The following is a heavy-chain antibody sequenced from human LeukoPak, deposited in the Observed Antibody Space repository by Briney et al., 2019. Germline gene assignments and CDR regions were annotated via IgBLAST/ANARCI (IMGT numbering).Heavy chain of an antibody. Sequence: PSETLSLTCTVSGGSIRSYYWSWIRQPAGKGLEWMGRIYTSGSTNYNPSLKSRVTMSVDTSKNQFSLQLNSVTPEDTAVYYCARGFYCSGGSCYYYFDYWGQGTLVTVSS. CDR2: IYTSGST. CDR3: ARGFYCSGGSCYYYFDY. CDR1: GGSIRSYY. D-gene: IGHD2-15*01. V-gene: IGHV4-4*07. J-gene: IGHJ4*02.